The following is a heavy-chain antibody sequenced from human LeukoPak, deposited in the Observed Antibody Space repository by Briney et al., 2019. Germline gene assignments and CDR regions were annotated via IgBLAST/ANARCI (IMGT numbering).Heavy chain of an antibody. Sequence: PSETLSLTCTVSGDSISSSNYYWGWIRQPPGKGLEWIGSIYYSGSTYYNPSLKSRVTISVDTSKNQFSLKLSSVTAADTAVYYCARQTRYGVFGELPYFDYWGQGTLVTVSS. CDR2: IYYSGST. V-gene: IGHV4-39*01. J-gene: IGHJ4*02. D-gene: IGHD3-10*02. CDR3: ARQTRYGVFGELPYFDY. CDR1: GDSISSSNYY.